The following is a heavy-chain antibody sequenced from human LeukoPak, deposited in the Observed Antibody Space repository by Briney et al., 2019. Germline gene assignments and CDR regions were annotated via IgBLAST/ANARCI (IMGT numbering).Heavy chain of an antibody. CDR2: INHSGCT. Sequence: PSETLSLTCAVYGGSFSGYYWSWIRQPPGKGLEWIGEINHSGCTNYNPSLKSRVTISADTSKNQVSLKLSSVTAADTAVYYCARGKSQYDYVWGSYRNPDRYFDYWGQGTLVTVSS. CDR3: ARGKSQYDYVWGSYRNPDRYFDY. V-gene: IGHV4-34*01. D-gene: IGHD3-16*02. J-gene: IGHJ4*02. CDR1: GGSFSGYY.